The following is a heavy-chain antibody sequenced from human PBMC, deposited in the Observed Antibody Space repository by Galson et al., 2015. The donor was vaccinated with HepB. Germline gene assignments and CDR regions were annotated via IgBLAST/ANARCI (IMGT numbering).Heavy chain of an antibody. J-gene: IGHJ5*01. D-gene: IGHD6-13*01. CDR2: IYWDDDK. CDR1: GFSLSTTGVG. V-gene: IGHV2-5*02. Sequence: PALVKPTQTLTLTCTFSGFSLSTTGVGVGWIRQPPGKALERLALIYWDDDKRYTPSLKNRLTITTDTSKNQVVLSITNMDPEHTATYYEAHRPGYSSRWDPGAWDWFDSWGQGTLVTVSS. CDR3: AHRPGYSSRWDPGAWDWFDS.